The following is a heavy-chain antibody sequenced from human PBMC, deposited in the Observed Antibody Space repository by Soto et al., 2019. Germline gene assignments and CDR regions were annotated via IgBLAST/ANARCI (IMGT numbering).Heavy chain of an antibody. CDR1: GGSFSGYY. D-gene: IGHD2-8*01. J-gene: IGHJ5*02. Sequence: SQTLSLTCAVYGGSFSGYYWSWIRQPPGKGLEWIGEINHSGSTNYNPSLKSRVTISVDTSKNQFSLKLSSVTAADTAVYYCARPFFTPNGSIYNWFDPWGQGTLVTVSS. V-gene: IGHV4-34*01. CDR2: INHSGST. CDR3: ARPFFTPNGSIYNWFDP.